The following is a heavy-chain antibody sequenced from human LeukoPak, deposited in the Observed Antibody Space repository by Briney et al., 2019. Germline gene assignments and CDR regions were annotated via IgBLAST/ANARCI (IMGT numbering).Heavy chain of an antibody. J-gene: IGHJ4*02. V-gene: IGHV3-64*01. CDR3: ARVRVGATAKGRYFDY. D-gene: IGHD1-26*01. CDR1: GFTFSNYA. CDR2: ISSNGGNI. Sequence: GGSLRLSCAASGFTFSNYAIHWVRQAPGKGLESVSVISSNGGNIYHANSVKGRFTISRDNSKNTVYLQMGSLRPEDMAVYYCARVRVGATAKGRYFDYWGQGTLVTVSS.